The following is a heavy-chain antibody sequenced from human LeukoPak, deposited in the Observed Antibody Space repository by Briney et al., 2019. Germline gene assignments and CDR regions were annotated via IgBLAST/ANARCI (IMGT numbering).Heavy chain of an antibody. CDR2: IIPIFGTA. V-gene: IGHV1-69*13. CDR3: ASHGGYDSSGYLFYFDY. J-gene: IGHJ4*02. Sequence: SVKVSCKASGYTFTSYAISWVRQAPGQGLEWMGGIIPIFGTANYAQKFQGRVTITADESTSTAYMELSSLRSEDTAVYYCASHGGYDSSGYLFYFDYWGQGTLVTVSS. D-gene: IGHD3-22*01. CDR1: GYTFTSYA.